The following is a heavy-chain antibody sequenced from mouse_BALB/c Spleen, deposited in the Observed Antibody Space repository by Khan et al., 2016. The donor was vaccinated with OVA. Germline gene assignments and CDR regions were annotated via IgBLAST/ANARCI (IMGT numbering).Heavy chain of an antibody. D-gene: IGHD3-1*01. CDR2: IRYDGNS. CDR1: GYSITSGYF. Sequence: EVQLQESGAGLVKPSQSLSLTCSVTGYSITSGYFWNWIRQFPGNKLEWMGYIRYDGNSNYNPSLKNRISITRDTSKNQFFLKLNSVTPEDTATYYCARGGSSGPAWFAYWGQGTLVTVSA. CDR3: ARGGSSGPAWFAY. V-gene: IGHV3-6*02. J-gene: IGHJ3*01.